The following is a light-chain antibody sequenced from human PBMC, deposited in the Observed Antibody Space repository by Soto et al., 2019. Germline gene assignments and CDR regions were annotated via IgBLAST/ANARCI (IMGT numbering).Light chain of an antibody. CDR3: QQSYSTPST. CDR2: AAS. V-gene: IGKV1-39*01. CDR1: QSISSY. J-gene: IGKJ5*01. Sequence: DIQMTQSPSSLSASVGDRVTITCRASQSISSYLNWYQQKPGKAPKLLIYAASSVQSGVPSRFSGSGAGTDFTLTISSLQPEDVANYYCQQSYSTPSTFGQGTRLEIK.